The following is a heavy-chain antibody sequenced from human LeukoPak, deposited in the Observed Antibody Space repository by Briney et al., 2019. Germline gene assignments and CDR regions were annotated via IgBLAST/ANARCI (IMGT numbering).Heavy chain of an antibody. CDR1: GYTFTSYG. J-gene: IGHJ4*02. CDR2: ISAYNGNT. Sequence: GASVKVSCKASGYTFTSYGISWVRQAPGQGLEWMGWISAYNGNTNYAQKLQGRVTMTTDTSTSTAYMELRSLRSDDTAVYYCARTPGYSSSWYLHFDYWGQGTLVTVSS. D-gene: IGHD6-13*01. V-gene: IGHV1-18*01. CDR3: ARTPGYSSSWYLHFDY.